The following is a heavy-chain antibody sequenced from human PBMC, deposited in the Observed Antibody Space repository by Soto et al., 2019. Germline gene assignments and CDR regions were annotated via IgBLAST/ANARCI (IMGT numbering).Heavy chain of an antibody. D-gene: IGHD1-20*01. Sequence: SVKVSCKASGGTFSSYAISWVRQAPGQGLEWMGGIIPIFGTANYAQKFQGRVTITADESTSTAYMELSSLRSEDTAVYYCARILIIGTTRGSYFDYRGQGTLVTVSS. CDR3: ARILIIGTTRGSYFDY. CDR1: GGTFSSYA. CDR2: IIPIFGTA. V-gene: IGHV1-69*13. J-gene: IGHJ4*02.